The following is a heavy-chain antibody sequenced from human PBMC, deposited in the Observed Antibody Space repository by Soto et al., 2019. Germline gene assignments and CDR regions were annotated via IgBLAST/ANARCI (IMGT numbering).Heavy chain of an antibody. D-gene: IGHD6-25*01. J-gene: IGHJ4*02. CDR3: AKRPRDDYSSAPVSCDY. CDR1: GFTFSSCA. CDR2: ISCSSGST. Sequence: PGGSLRLSCAASGFTFSSCAMSWVRQAPGKGLQWVSAISCSSGSTYYADSVKGRFTISRDNSKNTLYLQLNSLTAEDTAVYYFAKRPRDDYSSAPVSCDYWGQGTLVTVSS. V-gene: IGHV3-23*01.